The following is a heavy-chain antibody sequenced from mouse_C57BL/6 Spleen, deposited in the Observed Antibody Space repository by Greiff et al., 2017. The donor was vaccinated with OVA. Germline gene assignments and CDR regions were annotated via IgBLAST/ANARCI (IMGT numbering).Heavy chain of an antibody. Sequence: QVQLQQPGAELVRPGSSVKLSCKASGYTFTSYWMHWVKQRPIQGLEWIGNIDPSDSETHYNQKFKDKATLTVDKSSSTAYMQLSSLTSEDSAVYYCARPHYYGSSYNDAMDYWGQGTSVTVSS. CDR1: GYTFTSYW. D-gene: IGHD1-1*01. J-gene: IGHJ4*01. V-gene: IGHV1-52*01. CDR2: IDPSDSET. CDR3: ARPHYYGSSYNDAMDY.